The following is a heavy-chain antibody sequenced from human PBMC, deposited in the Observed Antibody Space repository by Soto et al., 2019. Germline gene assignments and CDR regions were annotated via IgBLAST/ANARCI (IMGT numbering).Heavy chain of an antibody. Sequence: QLEESGGGLVEPGGSLRLSCVASGVDFRGSYMNWVRQAPGKGLEWISNISDTGRTIHYADSVKGRFVISRDNSKDSLYLQMKELGPDDTAVHYCAGFKEGNILGLRWLDPWGQGTRGTVSS. CDR2: ISDTGRTI. D-gene: IGHD4-4*01. CDR3: AGFKEGNILGLRWLDP. CDR1: GVDFRGSY. V-gene: IGHV3-11*01. J-gene: IGHJ5*02.